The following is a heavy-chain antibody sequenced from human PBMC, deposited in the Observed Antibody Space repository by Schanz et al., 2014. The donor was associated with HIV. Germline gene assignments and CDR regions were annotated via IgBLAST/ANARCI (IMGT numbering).Heavy chain of an antibody. CDR1: GFTFSSYG. D-gene: IGHD2-15*01. V-gene: IGHV3-33*01. CDR2: IWYDGTNK. CDR3: ARGGIWEWDQPDFDY. J-gene: IGHJ4*02. Sequence: QVQLVESGGGVVQPGRSLRLSCAASGFTFSSYGMHWVRQAPGKGLEWVAVIWYDGTNKYYADSVKGRFTISRDSSKNTLYLQMSSLRAEDTAMYYCARGGIWEWDQPDFDYWGQGTLVTVSS.